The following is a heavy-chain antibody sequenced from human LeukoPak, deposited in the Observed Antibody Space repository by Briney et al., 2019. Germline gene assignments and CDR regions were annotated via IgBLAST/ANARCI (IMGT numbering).Heavy chain of an antibody. CDR3: ARESSGWYYWFDP. CDR1: GYSISSGYY. D-gene: IGHD6-19*01. J-gene: IGHJ5*02. Sequence: SETLSLTCTVSGYSISSGYYWGWIRQPPGKELEWIGSIYHSGSTYYNPSLKSRVTISVDTSKNQFSLKLSSVTAADTAVYYCARESSGWYYWFDPWGQGTLVTVSS. V-gene: IGHV4-38-2*02. CDR2: IYHSGST.